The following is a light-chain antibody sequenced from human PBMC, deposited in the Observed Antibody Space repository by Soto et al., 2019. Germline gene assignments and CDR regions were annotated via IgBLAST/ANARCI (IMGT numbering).Light chain of an antibody. CDR1: SSDVGSDNL. V-gene: IGLV2-23*01. J-gene: IGLJ2*01. CDR2: EGS. Sequence: QSALTQPASVSGSPGQSITISCTGTSSDVGSDNLVSWYQQHPGKAPKLMVYEGSKRPSGVSNRFSGSKSGNTASLTISGLQAEDDADYYCCLYAGSSTAIFGGGTKLTVL. CDR3: CLYAGSSTAI.